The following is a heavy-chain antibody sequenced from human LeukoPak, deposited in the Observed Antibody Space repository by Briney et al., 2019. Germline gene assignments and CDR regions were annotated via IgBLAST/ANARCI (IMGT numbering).Heavy chain of an antibody. CDR3: ARVPRNYDSSGYYYKIPIFDY. J-gene: IGHJ4*02. CDR2: INPSGGST. D-gene: IGHD3-22*01. CDR1: GYTFTSYY. Sequence: GATVKVSCKASGYTFTSYYMHWVRQAPGQGLEWMGIINPSGGSTSYAQKFQGRVTMTRDTSTSTVYMELSSLRSEDTAVYYCARVPRNYDSSGYYYKIPIFDYWGQGTPVTVSS. V-gene: IGHV1-46*01.